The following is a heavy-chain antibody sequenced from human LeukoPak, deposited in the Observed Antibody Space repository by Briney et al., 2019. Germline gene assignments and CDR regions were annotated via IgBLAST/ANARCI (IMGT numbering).Heavy chain of an antibody. V-gene: IGHV3-21*01. Sequence: GGSLRLSCAASGFTFSSYSMNWVRQAPGKGLEWVSSISSSSSYIYYADSVKGRFTISRDNAKNPLYLQMNSLRAEDTAVYYCARVGCSSTSCYDYYYYYYMDVWGKGTTVTISS. CDR2: ISSSSSYI. CDR1: GFTFSSYS. D-gene: IGHD2-2*01. J-gene: IGHJ6*03. CDR3: ARVGCSSTSCYDYYYYYYMDV.